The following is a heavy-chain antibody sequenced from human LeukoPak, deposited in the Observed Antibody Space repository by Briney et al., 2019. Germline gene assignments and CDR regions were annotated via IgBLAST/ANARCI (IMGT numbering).Heavy chain of an antibody. Sequence: GASVKVSCKASGYTFTSYDINWVRQATGQGLEWMGWMNPNSGNTGYAQKFQGRVTMTRNTSISTAYMELSSLRSEDTAVYYCARTSVYYSDYYGMDVWGQGTTVTVSS. D-gene: IGHD3-10*01. CDR2: MNPNSGNT. CDR1: GYTFTSYD. J-gene: IGHJ6*02. CDR3: ARTSVYYSDYYGMDV. V-gene: IGHV1-8*01.